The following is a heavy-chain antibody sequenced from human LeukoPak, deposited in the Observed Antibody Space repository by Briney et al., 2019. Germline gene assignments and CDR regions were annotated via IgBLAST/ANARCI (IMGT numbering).Heavy chain of an antibody. CDR2: MDWDDDT. Sequence: SGPTLSHPSHTLTLTFTFSGSSPTTSGRCVSCIRQHSGKALEWPTLMDWDDDTYYSTSLKTRLTISKDTFKSQVVLTMTNMDPVDTATYYCARISSYGDYYFDYCGQGTLVTVSS. CDR3: ARISSYGDYYFDY. CDR1: GSSPTTSGRC. V-gene: IGHV2-70*01. D-gene: IGHD4-17*01. J-gene: IGHJ4*02.